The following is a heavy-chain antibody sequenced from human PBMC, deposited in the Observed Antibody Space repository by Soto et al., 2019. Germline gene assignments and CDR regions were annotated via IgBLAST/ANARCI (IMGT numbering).Heavy chain of an antibody. V-gene: IGHV1-2*02. CDR3: ARVMSSGWYGDY. J-gene: IGHJ4*02. D-gene: IGHD6-19*01. CDR2: INPSSGNT. CDR1: GYTFTDYY. Sequence: GASVKVSCKPSGYTFTDYYIHWVRQAPGQGLEWMGWINPSSGNTNYAQRFQGRVTMTRDTSISTVYMYLSSLRFDDTAVYYCARVMSSGWYGDYWGQGTLVTVSS.